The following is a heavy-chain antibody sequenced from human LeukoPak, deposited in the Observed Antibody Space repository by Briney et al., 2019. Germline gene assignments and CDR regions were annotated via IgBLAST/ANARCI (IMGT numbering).Heavy chain of an antibody. CDR3: ARIETSYYDILTGYYTFDY. D-gene: IGHD3-9*01. V-gene: IGHV3-21*01. J-gene: IGHJ4*02. CDR2: ISSSSSYI. CDR1: GFTFSSCS. Sequence: GGSLRLSCAASGFTFSSCSMNWVRQAPGKGLEWVSSISSSSSYIYYADSVKGRFTISRDNAKNSLYLQMNSLRAEDTAVYYCARIETSYYDILTGYYTFDYWGQGTLVTVSS.